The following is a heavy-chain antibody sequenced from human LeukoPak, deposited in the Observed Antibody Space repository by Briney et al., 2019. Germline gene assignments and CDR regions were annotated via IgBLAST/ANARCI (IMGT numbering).Heavy chain of an antibody. Sequence: GSLRLSGAASGFTFSSYEMNWVRQAPGKGLEWVSSISRGGSPIFYADSVRGRFTTSRDNAKKSLFLQMTSLRAEDTAVYYCARDRDIAAAGTFGYYYMDVWGKGTTVTVSS. J-gene: IGHJ6*03. V-gene: IGHV3-48*03. CDR3: ARDRDIAAAGTFGYYYMDV. D-gene: IGHD6-13*01. CDR2: ISRGGSPI. CDR1: GFTFSSYE.